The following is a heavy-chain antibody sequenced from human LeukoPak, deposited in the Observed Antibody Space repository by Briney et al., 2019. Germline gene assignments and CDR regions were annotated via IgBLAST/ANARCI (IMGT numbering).Heavy chain of an antibody. CDR1: GFTVSSNY. V-gene: IGHV3-66*02. D-gene: IGHD5-24*01. CDR3: VSRRDEFSFDY. J-gene: IGHJ4*02. CDR2: IYSGGST. Sequence: GGSLRLSCAASGFTVSSNYKSGVRQAPGKGLEGVAVIYSGGSTYYADSVKGRFTISTDNAKNTLYLQMNSLRAENTGVYYFVSRRDEFSFDYWGQGPLVPVSS.